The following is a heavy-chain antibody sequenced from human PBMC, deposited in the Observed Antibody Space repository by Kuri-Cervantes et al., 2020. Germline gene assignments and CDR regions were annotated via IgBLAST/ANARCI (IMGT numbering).Heavy chain of an antibody. J-gene: IGHJ3*02. Sequence: ASVKVSCKASGYSFSSYGFSWVRQAPGQGLEWMGWISAYNGDTNYLHKLQGRVTLTTDTSTSTAYMELRSLRSDDTAVYYCAGYTSGWFGLAFDIWGQGTMVTVSS. V-gene: IGHV1-18*01. CDR1: GYSFSSYG. CDR2: ISAYNGDT. D-gene: IGHD6-19*01. CDR3: AGYTSGWFGLAFDI.